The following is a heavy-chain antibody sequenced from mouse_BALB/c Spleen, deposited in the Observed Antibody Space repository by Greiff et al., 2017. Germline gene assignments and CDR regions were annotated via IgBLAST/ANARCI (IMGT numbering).Heavy chain of an antibody. CDR1: GFTFSNYW. CDR2: IRLKSNNYAT. D-gene: IGHD2-4*01. CDR3: TRSSTMITSYWYLDV. V-gene: IGHV6-6*02. J-gene: IGHJ1*01. Sequence: EVKLVESGGGLVQPGGSMKLSCVASGFTFSNYWMNWVRQSPEKGLEWVAEIRLKSNNYATHYAESVKGRFTISRDDSKSSVHLQMNNLRAEDTGIYYCTRSSTMITSYWYLDVGGAGTTVTVSS.